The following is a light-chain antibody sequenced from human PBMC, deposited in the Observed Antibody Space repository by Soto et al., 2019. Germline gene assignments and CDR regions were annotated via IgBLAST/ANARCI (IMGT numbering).Light chain of an antibody. CDR1: QSVSSK. Sequence: EIVMTHSPATLSVSPWEAATLSCRASQSVSSKLAWYQQKPGQAPRLLIYGASSRATGIPDRFSGSGSGTDFTLTISRLEPEDFAVYYCQQYGSSPSTFGQGTKVDIK. CDR2: GAS. J-gene: IGKJ1*01. CDR3: QQYGSSPST. V-gene: IGKV3-20*01.